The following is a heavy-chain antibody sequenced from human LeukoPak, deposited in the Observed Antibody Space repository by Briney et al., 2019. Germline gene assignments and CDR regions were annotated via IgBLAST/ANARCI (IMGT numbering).Heavy chain of an antibody. J-gene: IGHJ2*01. V-gene: IGHV4-59*01. Sequence: PSETLSLTCTVSGGPISSYYWSWIRQPPGKGLEWIGYIYYSGSTNYNPSLKSRVTISVDTSKNQFSLKLSSVTAADTAVYYCARGFMITSYSYAWYFDLWGRGTLVTVSS. CDR2: IYYSGST. D-gene: IGHD3-16*01. CDR3: ARGFMITSYSYAWYFDL. CDR1: GGPISSYY.